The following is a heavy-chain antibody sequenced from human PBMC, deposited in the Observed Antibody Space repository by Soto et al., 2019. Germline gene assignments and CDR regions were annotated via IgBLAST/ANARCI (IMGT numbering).Heavy chain of an antibody. D-gene: IGHD2-15*01. Sequence: VAVIWYDGSNKYYADSVKGRFTISRDNSKNTLYLQMNSLRAEDTAVYYCARGGYCSGGSCNYDAFDIWGQGTMVTVSS. J-gene: IGHJ3*02. CDR3: ARGGYCSGGSCNYDAFDI. V-gene: IGHV3-33*01. CDR2: IWYDGSNK.